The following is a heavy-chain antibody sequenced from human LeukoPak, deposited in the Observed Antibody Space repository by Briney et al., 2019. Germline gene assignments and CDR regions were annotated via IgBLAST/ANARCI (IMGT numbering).Heavy chain of an antibody. CDR2: IVVGSGNT. Sequence: SVKVCCKASGFTFTSSAMQWERQDRGQRIEWIGWIVVGSGNTNYAQKFQDRVTITRDMSTSTAYMELSSLRSEDTAVYYCAADYGSGSLDYWGQGTLVTVSS. CDR1: GFTFTSSA. D-gene: IGHD3-10*01. V-gene: IGHV1-58*02. J-gene: IGHJ4*02. CDR3: AADYGSGSLDY.